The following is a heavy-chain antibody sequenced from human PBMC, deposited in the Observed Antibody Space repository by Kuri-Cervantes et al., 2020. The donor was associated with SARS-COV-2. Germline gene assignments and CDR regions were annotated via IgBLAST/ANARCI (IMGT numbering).Heavy chain of an antibody. CDR1: GFIFSDYA. V-gene: IGHV3-30*14. J-gene: IGHJ4*02. CDR3: ARDLSAGMASGGGYR. D-gene: IGHD2-15*01. Sequence: GGSLRLSCEASGFIFSDYAIDWVRQAPGKGLEWVAIISYDGRNTKFADSVKGRFTISRDNSKNVVYLQMNSLRIEDTAEYFCARDLSAGMASGGGYRWGQGTLVTVSS. CDR2: ISYDGRNT.